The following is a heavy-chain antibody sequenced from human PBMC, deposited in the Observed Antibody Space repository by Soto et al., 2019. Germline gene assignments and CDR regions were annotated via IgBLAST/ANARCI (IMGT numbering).Heavy chain of an antibody. Sequence: QVQLVQSGAEVKKPGSSVKVSCKASGGTFSSYAISCVRQAPGQGLEWMGGNVPIFGTANYAQKFQGRVTITADEATSKAYMELSNLRSEDTAVYYCSIVFVPAAAPELSYYYGMDVWGQGTTVTVSS. D-gene: IGHD2-2*01. CDR1: GGTFSSYA. CDR3: SIVFVPAAAPELSYYYGMDV. J-gene: IGHJ6*02. V-gene: IGHV1-69*12. CDR2: NVPIFGTA.